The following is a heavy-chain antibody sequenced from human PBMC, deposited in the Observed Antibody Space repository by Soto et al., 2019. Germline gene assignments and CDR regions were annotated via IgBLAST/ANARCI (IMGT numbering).Heavy chain of an antibody. J-gene: IGHJ6*02. Sequence: PSETLSLTCTVSGGSISSGGYYWSWIRQHPETGLEWIGHISYSGSTYYNPSLKSRVTISVDTSKNQFSLKLSSVTAADTAVYYCARVSRGGAAKGYYYYGVDVWGQGTSVTVSS. CDR3: ARVSRGGAAKGYYYYGVDV. CDR2: ISYSGST. D-gene: IGHD2-15*01. V-gene: IGHV4-61*08. CDR1: GGSISSGGYY.